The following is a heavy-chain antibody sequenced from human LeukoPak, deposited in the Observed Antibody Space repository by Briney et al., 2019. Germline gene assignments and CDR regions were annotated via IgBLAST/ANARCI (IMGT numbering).Heavy chain of an antibody. J-gene: IGHJ2*01. V-gene: IGHV3-23*01. D-gene: IGHD3-22*01. CDR3: AKQGHYYDSSGYYPLYWYFDL. Sequence: GGSLRLSCVGSGFDFNYYDINWVRQAPGKGLEWVSAISGSGGSTYYADSVKGRFTISRDNSKNTLYLQMNSLRAEDTAVYYCAKQGHYYDSSGYYPLYWYFDLWGRGTLVTVSS. CDR1: GFDFNYYD. CDR2: ISGSGGST.